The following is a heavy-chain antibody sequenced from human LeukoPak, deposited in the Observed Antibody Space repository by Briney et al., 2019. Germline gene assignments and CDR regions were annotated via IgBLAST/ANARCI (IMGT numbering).Heavy chain of an antibody. CDR1: GFTFSSYG. D-gene: IGHD3-10*01. Sequence: GGSLRLSCAASGFTFSSYGMHWVRQAPGKGLEWVAVISYDGSNKYYADSVKGRFIISRDNSKNTLYLQMNSLRAEDTAVYYCAKGGFGDPYYFDYWGQGTLVTVSS. V-gene: IGHV3-30*18. CDR3: AKGGFGDPYYFDY. CDR2: ISYDGSNK. J-gene: IGHJ4*02.